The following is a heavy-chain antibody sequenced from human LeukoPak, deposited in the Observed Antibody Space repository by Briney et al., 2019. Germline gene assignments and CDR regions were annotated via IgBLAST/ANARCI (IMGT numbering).Heavy chain of an antibody. D-gene: IGHD2-2*01. J-gene: IGHJ4*02. Sequence: SETLSLTIWVAGRHVICASCETSWIRQPPGKGLEWIAYVYFTGSTNYNPSLKGRVTISLDMSKNQFSLKLSSVTAADTAVYYCASTQYCARSTRCYFRYFDYWGQGTLVTVSS. CDR3: ASTQYCARSTRCYFRYFDY. CDR1: GRHVICASCE. CDR2: VYFTGST. V-gene: IGHV4-61*01.